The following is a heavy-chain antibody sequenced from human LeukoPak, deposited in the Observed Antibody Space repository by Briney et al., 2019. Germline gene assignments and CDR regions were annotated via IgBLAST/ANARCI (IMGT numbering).Heavy chain of an antibody. CDR3: ARVVYSGYDFRGAMDV. J-gene: IGHJ6*03. V-gene: IGHV4-59*01. CDR1: GGSINNYY. CDR2: IYYTGST. Sequence: PSETLSLTCTVSGGSINNYYWSWIRQPPGKGLEWIGYIYYTGSTNHNPSLKSRVTISVDTSKNQFPLKLSSVTAADTAVYYCARVVYSGYDFRGAMDVWGKGTTVTVSS. D-gene: IGHD5-12*01.